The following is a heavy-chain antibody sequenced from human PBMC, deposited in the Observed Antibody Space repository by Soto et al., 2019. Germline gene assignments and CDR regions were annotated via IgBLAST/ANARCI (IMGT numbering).Heavy chain of an antibody. CDR2: IYPGGST. V-gene: IGHV3-53*01. D-gene: IGHD4-17*01. CDR3: ARAYGGNPALFDP. J-gene: IGHJ5*02. CDR1: GFIVSGDY. Sequence: EVQLVESGGGLIQPGGSLRLSCAASGFIVSGDYMSWVRQAPGKGLEWVSVIYPGGSTYYAHSVKGRFTFSRDNSKNTLYLQMNSLSVEDTAVYYCARAYGGNPALFDPWGQGTLVTVSS.